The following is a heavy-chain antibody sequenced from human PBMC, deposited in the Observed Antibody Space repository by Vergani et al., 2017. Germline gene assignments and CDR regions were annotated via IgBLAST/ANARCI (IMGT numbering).Heavy chain of an antibody. V-gene: IGHV3-33*01. J-gene: IGHJ4*02. CDR2: IWYDGSNK. D-gene: IGHD6-6*01. CDR3: ATKPLEYSSSPVDY. CDR1: GFTFSSSG. Sequence: QVQLVESGGGVVQPGRSLRLSCAASGFTFSSSGMHWVRQAPGKGLEWVAVIWYDGSNKYYADSVKGRFTISRDNSKNTLYLQMNSLRAEDTAVYYCATKPLEYSSSPVDYWGQGTLVTVSS.